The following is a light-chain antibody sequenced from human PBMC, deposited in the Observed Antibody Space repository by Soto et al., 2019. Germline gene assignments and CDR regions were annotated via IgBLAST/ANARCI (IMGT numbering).Light chain of an antibody. V-gene: IGLV2-14*01. J-gene: IGLJ1*01. CDR3: SSYTSSSTPCV. Sequence: SVLTQPASVSGSPGQSITISCTGTSSDVGGYNYVSWYQQHPGKAPKLMIYDVSNRPSGVSNRFSGSKSGNTASLTISGLQADDEADYYCSSYTSSSTPCVFGTGTKVTVL. CDR1: SSDVGGYNY. CDR2: DVS.